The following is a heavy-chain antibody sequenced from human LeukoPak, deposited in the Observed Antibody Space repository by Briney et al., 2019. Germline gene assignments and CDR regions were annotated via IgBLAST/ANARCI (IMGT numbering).Heavy chain of an antibody. CDR3: AKGLERGRWLQLSFDY. CDR1: GFTFSSYA. CDR2: FSFNGEST. Sequence: AGSLRLSCEASGFTFSSYAMTWVRQAPGKGLEWVSSFSFNGESTYYADSAKGRFTISRDNSKNTPYLQMNSLRAEDTAIYYCAKGLERGRWLQLSFDYWGQGTLVTVSS. D-gene: IGHD5-24*01. V-gene: IGHV3-23*01. J-gene: IGHJ4*02.